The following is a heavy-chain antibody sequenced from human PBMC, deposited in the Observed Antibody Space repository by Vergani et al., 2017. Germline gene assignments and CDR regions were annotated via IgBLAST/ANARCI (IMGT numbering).Heavy chain of an antibody. V-gene: IGHV1-69*12. CDR2: IIPIFGTA. CDR3: AKQGTTMVRGVMGGVGNWFDP. D-gene: IGHD3-10*01. CDR1: GGTFSSYA. Sequence: QVQLVQSGAEVKKPGSSVKVSCKASGGTFSSYAISWVRQAPGQGLEWMGGIIPIFGTANYAQKFQGRVTITADESTSTAYMELSSLRSEDTAVYYCAKQGTTMVRGVMGGVGNWFDPWGQGTLVTVSS. J-gene: IGHJ5*02.